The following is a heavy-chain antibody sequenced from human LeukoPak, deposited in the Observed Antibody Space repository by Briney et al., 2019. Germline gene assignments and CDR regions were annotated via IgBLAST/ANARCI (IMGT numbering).Heavy chain of an antibody. Sequence: PSETLSLTCTVSGGSISSGDYYWGWIRQPPGKGLEWIGYIYYSGSTYYNPSLKSRVTISVDTSKNQFSLKLSSVTAADTAVYYCARGVVPYYYYYYMDVWGKGTTVTVSS. V-gene: IGHV4-30-4*08. CDR1: GGSISSGDYY. CDR3: ARGVVPYYYYYYMDV. D-gene: IGHD2-15*01. J-gene: IGHJ6*03. CDR2: IYYSGST.